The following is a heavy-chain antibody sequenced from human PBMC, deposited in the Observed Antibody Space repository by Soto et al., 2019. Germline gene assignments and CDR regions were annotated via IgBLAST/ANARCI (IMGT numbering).Heavy chain of an antibody. Sequence: QGRLVRPGPEVRKPGSSVKVSSKASGGFFSTYPITWGHQSLGQGLEWMGGLIPAFQTAYNTQSFQGGVTSTADESTNTAYMELSSLRSEDTAIYYCASGGSGYTWFNEFWGQGTLVTVSS. D-gene: IGHD3-22*01. J-gene: IGHJ4*02. CDR1: GGFFSTYP. CDR3: ASGGSGYTWFNEF. V-gene: IGHV1-69*12. CDR2: LIPAFQTA.